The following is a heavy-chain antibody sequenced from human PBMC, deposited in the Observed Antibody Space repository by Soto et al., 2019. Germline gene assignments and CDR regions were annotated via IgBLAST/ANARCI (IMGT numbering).Heavy chain of an antibody. CDR3: TKNNGWHDY. J-gene: IGHJ4*02. CDR1: GFTFSSYA. V-gene: IGHV3-23*01. D-gene: IGHD6-19*01. CDR2: ISGSGATT. Sequence: GGSLRLSCAASGFTFSSYAMSWVRQAPGKGLDWVSAISGSGATTYYTDSVKGRFTISRDNSKNTLYLQMNSLRAEDAAVYYCTKNNGWHDYWGQGTLVTVSS.